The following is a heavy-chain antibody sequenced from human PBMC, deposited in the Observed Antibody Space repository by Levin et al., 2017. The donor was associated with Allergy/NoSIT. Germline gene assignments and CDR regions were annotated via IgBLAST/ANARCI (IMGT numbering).Heavy chain of an antibody. J-gene: IGHJ6*02. CDR1: GYSISSGYY. Sequence: GSLRLSCAVSGYSISSGYYWGWIRQPPGKGLEWIGSIYHSGSTYYNPSLKSRVTISVDTSKNQFSLKLSSVTAADTAVYYCARLQGDGGMDVWGQGTTVTVSS. V-gene: IGHV4-38-2*01. D-gene: IGHD3-16*01. CDR3: ARLQGDGGMDV. CDR2: IYHSGST.